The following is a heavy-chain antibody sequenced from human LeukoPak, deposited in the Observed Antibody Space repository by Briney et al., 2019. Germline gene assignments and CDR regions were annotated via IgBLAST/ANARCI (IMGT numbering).Heavy chain of an antibody. Sequence: ASVKVSCKASGYSFAGHYMHWVRQAPGQGLEWMGWINPKSGGTNYAQKFQGRVTMTRDTSISTAYMDMSSLRSDDTAVYYCARNLWFGESSDAFDMWGQGTMVTVSS. CDR3: ARNLWFGESSDAFDM. CDR2: INPKSGGT. J-gene: IGHJ3*02. D-gene: IGHD3-10*01. V-gene: IGHV1-2*02. CDR1: GYSFAGHY.